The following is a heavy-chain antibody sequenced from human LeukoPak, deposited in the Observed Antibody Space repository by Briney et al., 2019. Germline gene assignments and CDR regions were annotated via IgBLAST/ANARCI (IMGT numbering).Heavy chain of an antibody. CDR1: GGTFSSYA. Sequence: SVKVSCKASGGTFSSYAISWVRQAPGQGLEWMGGIIPIFGTANYAQKFQGRVTITTDESTSTAYMELRSLRSDDTAVYYCARDFLTYYDILTGTRYFDLWGRGTLVTVSS. J-gene: IGHJ2*01. D-gene: IGHD3-9*01. CDR3: ARDFLTYYDILTGTRYFDL. V-gene: IGHV1-69*05. CDR2: IIPIFGTA.